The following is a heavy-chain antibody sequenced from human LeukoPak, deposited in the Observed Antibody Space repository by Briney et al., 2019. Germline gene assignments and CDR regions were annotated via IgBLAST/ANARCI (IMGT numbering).Heavy chain of an antibody. D-gene: IGHD3-22*01. CDR3: ARGSQYYYDSSGFYAVRNNWFDP. Sequence: SETLSLTCTVSGYSISSGYYWGWLRPPPGEGLEWIGSIYRSGSTFYDPSLKSRFTISLDTSKNQFSLKLSSATAADTAVYYCARGSQYYYDSSGFYAVRNNWFDPWGQGTLVTVSS. J-gene: IGHJ5*02. V-gene: IGHV4-38-2*02. CDR2: IYRSGST. CDR1: GYSISSGYY.